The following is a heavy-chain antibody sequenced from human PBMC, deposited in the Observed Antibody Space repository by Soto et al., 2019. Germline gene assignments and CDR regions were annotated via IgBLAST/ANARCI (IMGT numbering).Heavy chain of an antibody. D-gene: IGHD2-2*01. J-gene: IGHJ2*01. Sequence: QVQLQQWGAGLLKPSETLSLTCAVYGGSFSGYYWSWIRQPPGKGLEWIGEINHSGSTNYNPSLKSRVTISVDTSKNQCSLKLSSVTAADTAVYYCARATRRRPRYCSSTSCYQGYFDLWGRGTLVTVSS. CDR1: GGSFSGYY. V-gene: IGHV4-34*01. CDR3: ARATRRRPRYCSSTSCYQGYFDL. CDR2: INHSGST.